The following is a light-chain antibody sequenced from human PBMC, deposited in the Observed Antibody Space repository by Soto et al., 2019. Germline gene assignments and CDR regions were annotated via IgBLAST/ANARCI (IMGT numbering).Light chain of an antibody. Sequence: EIVLAQSPATLSLSPGERATLSCRASQSVSSYLAWYKQKPGRAPRLLIYDASSRPTGIPARFSGSGSGTDFTLTINSLEPEDVAVYYCQQRSNWPWTFGQGTKVEIK. V-gene: IGKV3-11*01. CDR1: QSVSSY. CDR2: DAS. CDR3: QQRSNWPWT. J-gene: IGKJ1*01.